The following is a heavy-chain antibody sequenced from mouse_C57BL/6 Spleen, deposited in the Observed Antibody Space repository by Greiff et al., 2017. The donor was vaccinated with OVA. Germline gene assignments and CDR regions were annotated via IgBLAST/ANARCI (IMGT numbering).Heavy chain of an antibody. CDR1: GYAFTNYL. V-gene: IGHV1-54*01. CDR2: INPGSGGT. Sequence: VQRVESGAELVRPGTSVKVSCKASGYAFTNYLIEWVKQRPGQGLEWIGVINPGSGGTNYNEKFKGKATLTADKSSSTAYMQLSSLTSEDSAVYFCARSDVWFAYWGQGTLVTVSA. CDR3: ARSDVWFAY. J-gene: IGHJ3*01.